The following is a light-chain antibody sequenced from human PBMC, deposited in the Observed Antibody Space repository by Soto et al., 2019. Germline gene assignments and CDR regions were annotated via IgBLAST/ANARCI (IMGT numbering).Light chain of an antibody. Sequence: QSVLAQPPSASGSPGQSVTISCIGTSSDVGAYNYVSWYQQHPGKVPKLMIYEVSKRPTGVPDRFSAPKSGNTASLTVSGLQAEDEADYYCSSHGGSNNFYIFGTGTKVTVL. CDR1: SSDVGAYNY. CDR3: SSHGGSNNFYI. V-gene: IGLV2-8*01. CDR2: EVS. J-gene: IGLJ1*01.